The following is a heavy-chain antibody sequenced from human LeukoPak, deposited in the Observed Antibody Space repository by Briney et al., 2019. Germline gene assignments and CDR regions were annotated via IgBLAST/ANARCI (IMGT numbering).Heavy chain of an antibody. Sequence: WASVKVSCKASGGTVSSYAISWVRQAPGQGLEWMGGIIPIFGTANYAQKFQGRVTITADKSTSTAYMELSSLRSEDTAVYYCAREVAAAGNDYWGQGTLVTVSS. V-gene: IGHV1-69*06. CDR1: GGTVSSYA. J-gene: IGHJ4*02. CDR2: IIPIFGTA. D-gene: IGHD6-13*01. CDR3: AREVAAAGNDY.